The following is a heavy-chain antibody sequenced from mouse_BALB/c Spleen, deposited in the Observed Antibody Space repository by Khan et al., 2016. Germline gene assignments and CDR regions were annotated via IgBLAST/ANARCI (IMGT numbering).Heavy chain of an antibody. J-gene: IGHJ3*01. V-gene: IGHV4-1*02. CDR2: INPDSSTI. CDR3: AGAGYYGYLAD. Sequence: EVKLLESGGGLVQPGGSLKLSCAASGFDFSRYWMSWVRQAPGKGLEWIGEINPDSSTINYTPSLKDKFIISSDNAKNTMYLQMSTVRSEDTALYYSAGAGYYGYLADWGQGTLVTVSA. CDR1: GFDFSRYW. D-gene: IGHD1-1*01.